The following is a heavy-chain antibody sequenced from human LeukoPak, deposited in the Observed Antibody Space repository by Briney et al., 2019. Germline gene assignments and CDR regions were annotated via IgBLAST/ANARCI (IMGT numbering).Heavy chain of an antibody. V-gene: IGHV6-1*01. Sequence: SQTLSLTCAISGDSVSSSSTGWSWIRQSPSRGLEWLGRTYYRAKWYNDYAGFVKSRITINPDTSKNQLSLQLNSVTPEDTAVYYCARGGGKLDYWGQGTLVTVSS. D-gene: IGHD6-25*01. CDR3: ARGGGKLDY. J-gene: IGHJ4*02. CDR2: TYYRAKWYN. CDR1: GDSVSSSSTG.